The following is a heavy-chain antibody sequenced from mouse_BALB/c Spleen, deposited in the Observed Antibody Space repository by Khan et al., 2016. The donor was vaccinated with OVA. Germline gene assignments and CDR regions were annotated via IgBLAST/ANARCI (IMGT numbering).Heavy chain of an antibody. CDR1: GYTFTSYT. V-gene: IGHV1-4*01. CDR2: INPSNGYT. J-gene: IGHJ3*01. D-gene: IGHD2-14*01. CDR3: VRDGAYHRNDGWVAY. Sequence: VQLQQSGAELARPGASVKMSCKASGYTFTSYTIHWIKERPGQGLEWIGYINPSNGYTNYNQRFKDKATLTTDKSSTTAYLQLSSLPSDDSAVYNCVRDGAYHRNDGWVAYWGQGTLVTVSA.